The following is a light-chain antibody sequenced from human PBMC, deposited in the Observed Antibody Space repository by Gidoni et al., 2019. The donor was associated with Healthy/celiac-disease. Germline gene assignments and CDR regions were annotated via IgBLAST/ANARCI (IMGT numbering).Light chain of an antibody. V-gene: IGKV3-15*01. CDR2: GAS. CDR1: QSVSSN. J-gene: IGKJ3*01. CDR3: QQYNNWPLFT. Sequence: EIGMTHSPATLSVSPGERATLSCRASQSVSSNLAWYQQKPGQAPSLLIYGASTRATGIPARFSGSGSGTEFTLTISSLQSEDFAVYYCQQYNNWPLFTFGPGTKVDIK.